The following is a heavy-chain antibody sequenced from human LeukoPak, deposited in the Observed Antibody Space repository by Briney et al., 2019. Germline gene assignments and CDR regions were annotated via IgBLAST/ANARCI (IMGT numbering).Heavy chain of an antibody. CDR1: GLTFGDYW. J-gene: IGHJ4*02. D-gene: IGHD5-18*01. Sequence: GGSLRLSCEASGLTFGDYWMTWVRQAPGKGLECVANIKQDGSENHYVDSVKGRFTISRDNAKNSLSLQMNSLRAEDTAVYYCARDRATAMFDYWAQGTLVTVSS. CDR2: IKQDGSEN. V-gene: IGHV3-7*05. CDR3: ARDRATAMFDY.